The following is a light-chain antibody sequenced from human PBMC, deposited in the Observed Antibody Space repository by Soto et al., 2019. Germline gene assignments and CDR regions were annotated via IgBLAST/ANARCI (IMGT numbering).Light chain of an antibody. V-gene: IGKV3-20*01. CDR3: QQYGSSGT. CDR2: GAS. Sequence: EIVLTQSPGTLSLSPGERATLSCWASQSVSSSYLAWYQQKPGQAPRLLIYGASNRATGIPDRFSGSGSGTDFTLTISRLEPEDFAVYYCQQYGSSGTFGQGTKV. CDR1: QSVSSSY. J-gene: IGKJ1*01.